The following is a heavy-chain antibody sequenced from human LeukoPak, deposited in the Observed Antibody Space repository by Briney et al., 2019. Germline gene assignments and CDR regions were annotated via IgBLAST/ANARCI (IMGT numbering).Heavy chain of an antibody. Sequence: ASVKVSCQASGYNFIKYGVDWVRQAPGQGLEWMGWISAYSGNTNYAQKLQGRVTMTTDTSTSTAYMELRSLRSDDTAVYYCARAYPEDDFWSGYCLDYWGQGTLVTVSS. CDR3: ARAYPEDDFWSGYCLDY. J-gene: IGHJ4*02. V-gene: IGHV1-18*01. CDR1: GYNFIKYG. D-gene: IGHD3-3*01. CDR2: ISAYSGNT.